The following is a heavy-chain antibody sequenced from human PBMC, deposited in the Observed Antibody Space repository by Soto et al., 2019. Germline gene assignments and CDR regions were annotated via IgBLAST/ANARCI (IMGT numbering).Heavy chain of an antibody. CDR3: AGRWELPSY. D-gene: IGHD1-26*01. CDR2: IYNSGST. CDR1: GGSVSGGSHY. J-gene: IGHJ4*02. Sequence: SETLSLTCTVSGGSVSGGSHYWSWIRQPPGKGLEWIGYIYNSGSTNYNPSLKSRVIISVDTSKNQFSLKLSSVTAADTAVYYCAGRWELPSYWGQGTRVTVAS. V-gene: IGHV4-61*01.